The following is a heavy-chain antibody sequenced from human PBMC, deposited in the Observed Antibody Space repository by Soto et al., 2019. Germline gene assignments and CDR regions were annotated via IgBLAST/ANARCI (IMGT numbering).Heavy chain of an antibody. CDR1: GGSISSYY. D-gene: IGHD3-9*01. J-gene: IGHJ4*02. Sequence: SETLSLTCTVSGGSISSYYWNWIRQPPGKGLDWIVYIYYRGNTNYNPSLKSRVTISVDTSKNQFSLKLSSVTAADTAVYYCARQPGYYDILTGYSTYYFDYWGQGTPVTVSS. V-gene: IGHV4-59*08. CDR2: IYYRGNT. CDR3: ARQPGYYDILTGYSTYYFDY.